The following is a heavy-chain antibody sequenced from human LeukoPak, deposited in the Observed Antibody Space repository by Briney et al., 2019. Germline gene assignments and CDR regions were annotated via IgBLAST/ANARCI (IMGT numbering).Heavy chain of an antibody. D-gene: IGHD3-10*01. CDR2: ISYDGINK. CDR3: VKSYGSSHYYYYGLDA. CDR1: GFTFSDYG. J-gene: IGHJ6*02. V-gene: IGHV3-30*18. Sequence: GRSLRLSCAASGFTFSDYGMHWVSQAPGKWLEWGAVISYDGINKCSADSVRGRFTVSRDNSKNTLSLQMNSLRPEDTAMYYCVKSYGSSHYYYYGLDAWGQGTTVTVS.